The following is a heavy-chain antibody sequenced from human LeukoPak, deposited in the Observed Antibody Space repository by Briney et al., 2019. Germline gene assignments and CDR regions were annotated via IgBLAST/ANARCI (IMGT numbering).Heavy chain of an antibody. V-gene: IGHV3-48*02. Sequence: PGGSLRLSCVASGFTFSKYGMNWVRQAPGKGLEWVSYISSSSSTICYADSVKGRFTISRDNGKHSLYLQMSSLRDEDTAVYYCAKALSGNYSPDNWGQGTLVTVSS. CDR2: ISSSSSTI. J-gene: IGHJ4*02. CDR3: AKALSGNYSPDN. D-gene: IGHD1-26*01. CDR1: GFTFSKYG.